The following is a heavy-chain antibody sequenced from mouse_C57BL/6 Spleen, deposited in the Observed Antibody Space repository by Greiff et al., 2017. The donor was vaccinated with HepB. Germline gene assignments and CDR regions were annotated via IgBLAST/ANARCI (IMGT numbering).Heavy chain of an antibody. Sequence: VQLQQPGAELVKPGASVKLSCKASGYTFTSYWMQWVKQRPGQGLEWIGEIDPSDSYTNYNQKFTGKATLTVDTSSSTAYMQLSSLTSEDSAVYYCARKVYGKDYWGQGTSVTVSS. CDR1: GYTFTSYW. V-gene: IGHV1-50*01. CDR3: ARKVYGKDY. CDR2: IDPSDSYT. D-gene: IGHD1-1*02. J-gene: IGHJ4*01.